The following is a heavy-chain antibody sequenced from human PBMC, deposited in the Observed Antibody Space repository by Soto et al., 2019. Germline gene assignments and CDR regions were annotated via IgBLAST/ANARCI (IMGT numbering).Heavy chain of an antibody. CDR3: ARDPTYYVILPGDYYYYGMDV. D-gene: IGHD3-9*01. CDR1: GGTFSSYA. V-gene: IGHV1-69*01. J-gene: IGHJ6*02. CDR2: IIPIFGTA. Sequence: QVQLVQSGAEVKKPGSSVKVSCKASGGTFSSYAISWVRQAPGQGFEWMGGIIPIFGTANYAQKFQGRVTITADESTSTAYMELSSLRSEDTAVYYCARDPTYYVILPGDYYYYGMDVWGQGTTVTVSS.